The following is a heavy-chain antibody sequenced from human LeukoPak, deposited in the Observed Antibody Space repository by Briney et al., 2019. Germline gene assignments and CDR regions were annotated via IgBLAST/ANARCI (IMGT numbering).Heavy chain of an antibody. J-gene: IGHJ5*02. Sequence: GASVKVSCKASGYTFTGYYMHWVRQAPGQGLEWMGWINPNSGGTNYAQKFQGRVTMTRDTSISTAYMELSRLRSDDTAVYYCAREVGYYGSGSYPNWFDPWGQGTLVTVSS. V-gene: IGHV1-2*02. D-gene: IGHD3-10*01. CDR1: GYTFTGYY. CDR2: INPNSGGT. CDR3: AREVGYYGSGSYPNWFDP.